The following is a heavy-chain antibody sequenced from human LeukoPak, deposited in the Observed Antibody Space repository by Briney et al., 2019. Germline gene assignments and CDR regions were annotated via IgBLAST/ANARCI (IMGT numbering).Heavy chain of an antibody. CDR1: GYTFTGYY. Sequence: GASVKVSCKASGYTFTGYYMHWVRQAPGQGLEWMGWINPNSGGTNYAQKFQGRVTMTRDTSISTAYMELSRLRSDDTAVYYCARGLVTIFGVGTGINWFDPWGQGTLVTVSS. CDR3: ARGLVTIFGVGTGINWFDP. CDR2: INPNSGGT. D-gene: IGHD3-3*01. J-gene: IGHJ5*02. V-gene: IGHV1-2*02.